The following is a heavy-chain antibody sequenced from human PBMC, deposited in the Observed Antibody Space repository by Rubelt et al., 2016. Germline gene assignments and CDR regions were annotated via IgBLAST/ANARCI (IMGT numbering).Heavy chain of an antibody. J-gene: IGHJ2*01. CDR1: GGSISSSSYY. Sequence: QLLLQESGPGLVKPSETLSLTCTVSGGSISSSSYYWGWIRQPPGEGLEWIGTIYYTGRHYYNPSLKSRITITDETPKNHVSLKLVSVTAADTAVYYCARHLVTTIRGYWYFDLWGRGTLVTVSS. D-gene: IGHD2-21*02. V-gene: IGHV4-39*01. CDR2: IYYTGRH. CDR3: ARHLVTTIRGYWYFDL.